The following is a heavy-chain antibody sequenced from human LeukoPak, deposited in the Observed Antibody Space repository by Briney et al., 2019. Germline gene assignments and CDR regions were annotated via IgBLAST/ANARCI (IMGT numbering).Heavy chain of an antibody. D-gene: IGHD3-22*01. Sequence: ASVKVSCKASGYTFTSYYMHWVRQAPGQGLEWMGLINPSGGSTSYAQKFQGRVTMTRDTSTSTVYMELSSLRSEDTAVYYCARSYSPTMIVPENWFDPWGQGTLVTVSS. J-gene: IGHJ5*02. CDR2: INPSGGST. CDR1: GYTFTSYY. V-gene: IGHV1-46*01. CDR3: ARSYSPTMIVPENWFDP.